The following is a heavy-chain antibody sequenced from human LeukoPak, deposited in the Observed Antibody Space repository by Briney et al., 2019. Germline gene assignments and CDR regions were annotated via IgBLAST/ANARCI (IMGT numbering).Heavy chain of an antibody. CDR3: VKAAGDYYYYYMDV. V-gene: IGHV3-74*01. Sequence: GGSLRLSCAASGFSLSNYWMHWVRQVPGKGLVWVSRVSSGVTSTNYADSVKGRFTISRDNAKNSLYLQMNSLRAEDTAVYYCVKAAGDYYYYYMDVWGKGTTVTVSS. J-gene: IGHJ6*03. CDR2: VSSGVTST. CDR1: GFSLSNYW. D-gene: IGHD6-13*01.